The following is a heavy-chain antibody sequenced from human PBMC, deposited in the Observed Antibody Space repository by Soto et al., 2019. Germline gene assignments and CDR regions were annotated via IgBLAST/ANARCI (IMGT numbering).Heavy chain of an antibody. J-gene: IGHJ4*02. CDR1: GGSISSSRYY. CDR2: TYDDVRT. V-gene: IGHV4-39*01. Sequence: SETLSLTCTVSGGSISSSRYYCGWIRHPPGKGLEWIASTYDDVRTYYNPSLQSRATISVDTSRNQFSLKLNYVTAADTAVYFCARPLYWTTTTKFSSRDCWGQGTMVTVSS. D-gene: IGHD1-1*01. CDR3: ARPLYWTTTTKFSSRDC.